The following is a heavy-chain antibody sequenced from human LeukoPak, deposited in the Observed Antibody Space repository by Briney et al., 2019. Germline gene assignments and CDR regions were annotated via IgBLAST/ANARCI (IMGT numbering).Heavy chain of an antibody. CDR2: ISGSGYYS. Sequence: GGSLRLSCAASEFTFDNYAMSWVRQAPGKGLEWVSVISGSGYYSYXADSVKGRFTVSRDNSKTTLYLQMNSLRADDTAVYYCXKGGPTGSXYFDFWGQGTLVTVSS. V-gene: IGHV3-23*01. J-gene: IGHJ4*02. CDR3: XKGGPTGSXYFDF. D-gene: IGHD1-26*01. CDR1: EFTFDNYA.